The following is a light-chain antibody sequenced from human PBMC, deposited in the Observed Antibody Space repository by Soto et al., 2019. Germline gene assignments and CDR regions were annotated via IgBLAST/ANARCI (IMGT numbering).Light chain of an antibody. V-gene: IGLV3-9*01. Sequence: SYELTQPLSMSVALGQTARITCGGNNIGSKNVHWYQQKPGQAPVLVMYRDSNRPSGIPERFSGSNSGNTATLSISRTQAGDEAEYYCQVWDSSSEGVVFGGGTKVTVL. J-gene: IGLJ2*01. CDR3: QVWDSSSEGVV. CDR1: NIGSKN. CDR2: RDS.